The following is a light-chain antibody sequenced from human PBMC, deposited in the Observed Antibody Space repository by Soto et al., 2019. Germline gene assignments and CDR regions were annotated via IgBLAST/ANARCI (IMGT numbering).Light chain of an antibody. CDR2: GAS. Sequence: EIVMTQSPATLSVSPGERATLSCRASQSISNNLAWYHQRPGQAPRLLIYGASTRATGIPARFSGSGSGTEFTITISRLQSEDFAVYYRQQYNNWWTFGQGTRVEIK. CDR3: QQYNNWWT. CDR1: QSISNN. J-gene: IGKJ1*01. V-gene: IGKV3-15*01.